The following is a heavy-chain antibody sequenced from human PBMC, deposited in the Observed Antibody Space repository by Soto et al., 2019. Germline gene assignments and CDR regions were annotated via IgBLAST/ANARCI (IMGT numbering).Heavy chain of an antibody. CDR1: VGSISTSNW. V-gene: IGHV4-4*02. CDR2: VYRTVST. CDR3: ARDRATIAAAAIFDC. J-gene: IGHJ4*02. D-gene: IGHD6-13*01. Sequence: QVQLQESGPGLVKTSGTLSLTCAVSVGSISTSNWWSWVRQPPGKGLEWIGEVYRTVSTNYNPSLESRITISVEKSKNPFSLKKTSVNAADTAVYYCARDRATIAAAAIFDCWGQGTLVTVYS.